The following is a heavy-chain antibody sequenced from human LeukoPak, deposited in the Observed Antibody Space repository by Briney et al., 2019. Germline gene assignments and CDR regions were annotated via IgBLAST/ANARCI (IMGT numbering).Heavy chain of an antibody. Sequence: SETLSLTCTVSDGSISSYYWSWIRQPPGKGLEWIGYIYYSGSTNYNPSLKSRVTISVDTSKNQFSLKLSSVTAADTAVYYCAREGTEDYNWFDPWGQGTLVTVSS. CDR3: AREGTEDYNWFDP. CDR2: IYYSGST. J-gene: IGHJ5*02. V-gene: IGHV4-59*12. CDR1: DGSISSYY. D-gene: IGHD1-1*01.